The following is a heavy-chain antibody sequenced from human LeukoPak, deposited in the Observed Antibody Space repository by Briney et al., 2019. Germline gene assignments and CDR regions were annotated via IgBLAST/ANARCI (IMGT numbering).Heavy chain of an antibody. CDR3: ARGGDSRKLGY. D-gene: IGHD6-13*01. CDR2: INHSGST. J-gene: IGHJ4*02. V-gene: IGHV4-34*01. Sequence: SETVSLTCAVYGGSFSGYYWSWIRQPPGKGLEWIGEINHSGSTNYNPSLKSRVTISLDTSKNQFSLKLSSVTAADTAVYYCARGGDSRKLGYWGQGTLVTVSS. CDR1: GGSFSGYY.